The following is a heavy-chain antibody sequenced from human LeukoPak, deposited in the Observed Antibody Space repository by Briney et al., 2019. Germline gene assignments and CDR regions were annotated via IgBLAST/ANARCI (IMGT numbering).Heavy chain of an antibody. D-gene: IGHD3-3*01. CDR1: GFTFSDYS. Sequence: PGGSLRLSCAASGFTFSDYSMNWVRQAPGKGLEWVSYIGTSGTTIYYSDSVKGRFTISRDNAKNSLYLQMNNLRVEDTAVYYCARDSTYDFWSGYYDYWGQGTLVTVSS. J-gene: IGHJ4*02. CDR2: IGTSGTTI. CDR3: ARDSTYDFWSGYYDY. V-gene: IGHV3-48*01.